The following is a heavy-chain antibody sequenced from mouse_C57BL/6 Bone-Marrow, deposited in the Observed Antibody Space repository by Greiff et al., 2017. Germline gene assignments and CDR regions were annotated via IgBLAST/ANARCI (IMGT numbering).Heavy chain of an antibody. CDR1: GYTFTSYW. CDR2: IHPNSGST. Sequence: QVQLKQSGAELVKPGASVKLSCKASGYTFTSYWMHWVKQRPGQGLEWIGMIHPNSGSTNYNEKFKSKATLTVDKSSSTAYMQLSSLTSEDSAVYYCAKFITTVVAGFDYWGQGTTLTVSS. J-gene: IGHJ2*01. D-gene: IGHD1-1*01. CDR3: AKFITTVVAGFDY. V-gene: IGHV1-64*01.